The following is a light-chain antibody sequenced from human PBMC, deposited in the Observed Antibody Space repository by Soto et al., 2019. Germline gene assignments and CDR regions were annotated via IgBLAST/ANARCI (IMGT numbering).Light chain of an antibody. Sequence: QSALAQPRSVSGSPGQAVTISCTGTSSDVGGYNYVSWYQQHPGKAPKLMIFDVTKRPSGVPDRFSGSKSGNTASLIISGLQAEDEADYFCCSYADGQTLAFGGGTKVTVL. V-gene: IGLV2-11*01. CDR2: DVT. CDR3: CSYADGQTLA. CDR1: SSDVGGYNY. J-gene: IGLJ2*01.